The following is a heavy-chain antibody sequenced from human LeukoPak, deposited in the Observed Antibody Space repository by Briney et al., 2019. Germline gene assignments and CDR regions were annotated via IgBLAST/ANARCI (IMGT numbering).Heavy chain of an antibody. V-gene: IGHV3-9*03. D-gene: IGHD3-16*01. CDR1: GFTFDDYA. CDR2: ISWNSGSI. CDR3: AKGASYGTYDAFDF. Sequence: GGSLRLSCAASGFTFDDYAMHWVRQAPGKGLEWVSGISWNSGSIGYADSVKGRFTISRDNAKCSLSLQMNSMRAEDMALYYCAKGASYGTYDAFDFWGQGTMVTVSS. J-gene: IGHJ3*01.